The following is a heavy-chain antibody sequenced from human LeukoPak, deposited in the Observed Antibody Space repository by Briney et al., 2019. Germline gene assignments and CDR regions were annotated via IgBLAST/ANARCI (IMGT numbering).Heavy chain of an antibody. J-gene: IGHJ4*02. CDR1: GYSFTTYR. Sequence: GESLKISCKGSGYSFTTYRIGWVRQMPGKGLEWMGVISPGDSDTRYSPSFQGQVTISADKSISTAYLQWSSLKASDTAMYYCATHLDDSSGYYYRTMYYFDYWGQGTLVTVSS. V-gene: IGHV5-51*01. D-gene: IGHD3-22*01. CDR3: ATHLDDSSGYYYRTMYYFDY. CDR2: ISPGDSDT.